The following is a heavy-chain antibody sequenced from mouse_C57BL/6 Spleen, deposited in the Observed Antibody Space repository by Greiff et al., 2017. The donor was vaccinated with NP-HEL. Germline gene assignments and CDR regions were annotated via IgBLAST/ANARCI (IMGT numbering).Heavy chain of an antibody. J-gene: IGHJ4*01. V-gene: IGHV1-62-2*01. Sequence: VQLQQSGAELVKPGASVKLSCKASGYTFTEYTIHWVKQRSGQGLEWIGWFYPGSGSIKYNEKFKDKATLTADKSSSTVYMELSRLTSEDSAVYLCARGALYYGNPYYAMDYWGQGTSVTVSS. D-gene: IGHD2-1*01. CDR3: ARGALYYGNPYYAMDY. CDR2: FYPGSGSI. CDR1: GYTFTEYT.